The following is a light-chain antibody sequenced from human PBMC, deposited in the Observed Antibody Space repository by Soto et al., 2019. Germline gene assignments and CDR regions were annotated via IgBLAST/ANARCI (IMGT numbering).Light chain of an antibody. CDR2: EVS. J-gene: IGLJ2*01. CDR1: SSDVGGYNY. CDR3: SSYVGSNKR. V-gene: IGLV2-8*01. Sequence: QSVLTQPPSASGSPGQSVTISCTGTSSDVGGYNYVSWYQQHPGKAPKLMIYEVSKRPSGVPDRFSGSKSGNTASLTVSGLQAEDEADYYCSSYVGSNKRFGGGTKLTVL.